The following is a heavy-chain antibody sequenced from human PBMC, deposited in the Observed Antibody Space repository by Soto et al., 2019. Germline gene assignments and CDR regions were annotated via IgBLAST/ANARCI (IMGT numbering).Heavy chain of an antibody. CDR3: ARDSGYSYGYN. J-gene: IGHJ4*02. CDR2: INAGNGNT. Sequence: QVQLVQSGAEVKKPGASVKVSCKASGYTFSSSAMHWVRQAPGQRLEWMGWINAGNGNTKYSQKFQGRVTITRDTSASTAYMELSSLRSEDTAVYYCARDSGYSYGYNWGQGTLVTVSS. CDR1: GYTFSSSA. V-gene: IGHV1-3*01. D-gene: IGHD5-18*01.